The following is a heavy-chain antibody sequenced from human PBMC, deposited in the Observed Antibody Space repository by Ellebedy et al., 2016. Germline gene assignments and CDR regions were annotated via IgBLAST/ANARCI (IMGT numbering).Heavy chain of an antibody. CDR2: IKQDGIEK. V-gene: IGHV3-7*01. D-gene: IGHD6-19*01. Sequence: GGSLRLSCAASGFTFSSYWMSWVRQAPGKGLEWVANIKQDGIEKNYVDSVKGRFTISRDNAKNSLFLQMNSLRAEDTAVYYCVGEGTENSGWYSEFDYWGQGTLVTVSS. CDR1: GFTFSSYW. J-gene: IGHJ4*02. CDR3: VGEGTENSGWYSEFDY.